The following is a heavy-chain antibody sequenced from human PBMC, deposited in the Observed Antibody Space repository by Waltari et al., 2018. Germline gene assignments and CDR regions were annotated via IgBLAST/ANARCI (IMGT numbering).Heavy chain of an antibody. CDR1: GYTFTSYY. D-gene: IGHD3-10*01. J-gene: IGHJ4*02. CDR3: ARDRGGVGDY. Sequence: QVQLVQSGAEVKKPGASVKVSCKASGYTFTSYYMHWVRQAPGQGLEWMGIINPSGSRTSYAQKFQGRVTMTRDTSTSTVYMELSSLRSEDTAVYYCARDRGGVGDYWGQGTLVTVSS. CDR2: INPSGSRT. V-gene: IGHV1-46*01.